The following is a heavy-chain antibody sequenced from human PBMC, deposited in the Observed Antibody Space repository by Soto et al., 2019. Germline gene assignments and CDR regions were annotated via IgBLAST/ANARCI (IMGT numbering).Heavy chain of an antibody. CDR2: INHSGST. V-gene: IGHV4-34*01. D-gene: IGHD2-15*01. Sequence: QVQLQQWGAGLLKPSETLSLTCAVYGGSFSGYYWSWIRQPPGKGLEWIVEINHSGSTNYNPSLKSRVTISVDTSKNQFSLKLSSVTAADTAMYYCARDVRCSGGSCYSRPRYYYGMDVW. CDR3: ARDVRCSGGSCYSRPRYYYGMDV. J-gene: IGHJ6*01. CDR1: GGSFSGYY.